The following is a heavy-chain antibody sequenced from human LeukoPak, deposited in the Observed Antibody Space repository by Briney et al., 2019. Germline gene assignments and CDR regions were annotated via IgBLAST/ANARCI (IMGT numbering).Heavy chain of an antibody. CDR1: GGSFSGYS. CDR3: ARGRTTVVTPYYFDY. Sequence: SETLSLTCAVYGGSFSGYSWSWIRQPPGKGLEWIGYIYHSGSTYYNPSLKSRVTISVDRSKNQFSLKLSSVTAADTAVYYCARGRTTVVTPYYFDYWGQGTLVTVSS. CDR2: IYHSGST. J-gene: IGHJ4*02. V-gene: IGHV4-30-2*01. D-gene: IGHD4-23*01.